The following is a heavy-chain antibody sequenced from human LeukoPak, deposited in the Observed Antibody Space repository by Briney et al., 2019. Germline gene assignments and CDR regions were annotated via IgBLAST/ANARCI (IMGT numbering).Heavy chain of an antibody. J-gene: IGHJ4*02. V-gene: IGHV3-30-3*01. CDR1: GFTFSSYA. CDR2: ISYDGSNK. D-gene: IGHD6-13*01. CDR3: AKEGLRGIAAAAYLDY. Sequence: GRSLRLSCAASGFTFSSYAMHWVRQAPGKGLEWVAVISYDGSNKYYADSVKGRFTISRDNSKNTLYLQMNSLRAEDTAVYYCAKEGLRGIAAAAYLDYWGQGTLVTVSS.